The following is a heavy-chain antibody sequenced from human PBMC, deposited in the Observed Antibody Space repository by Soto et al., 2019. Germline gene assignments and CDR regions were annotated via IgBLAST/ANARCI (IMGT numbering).Heavy chain of an antibody. D-gene: IGHD6-19*01. J-gene: IGHJ4*02. CDR3: AREGSGCKHDY. Sequence: QVQLVESGGGVVQPGRSLRLSCAASGFTFSSYGMHWVRQAPGKGLEWVAVIWYDGSNKYYADSVKGRFTISRDNSKNTLYLQMNSLRAEDTAVYYCAREGSGCKHDYWGQGTLVTVSS. CDR2: IWYDGSNK. V-gene: IGHV3-33*01. CDR1: GFTFSSYG.